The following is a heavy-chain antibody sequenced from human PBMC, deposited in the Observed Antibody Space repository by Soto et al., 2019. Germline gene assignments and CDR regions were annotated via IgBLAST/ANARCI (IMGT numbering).Heavy chain of an antibody. J-gene: IGHJ6*03. V-gene: IGHV3-49*03. Sequence: GGSLRLSCTASGFTFGDYAMSWFRQAPGKGLEWVGFIRSKAYGGTTEYAASVKGRFTISRDDSKSIAYLQMNSLKTEDTAVYYCTRAGMARELWHYYYYMDVWGKGTTVTVSS. CDR3: TRAGMARELWHYYYYMDV. D-gene: IGHD1-7*01. CDR1: GFTFGDYA. CDR2: IRSKAYGGTT.